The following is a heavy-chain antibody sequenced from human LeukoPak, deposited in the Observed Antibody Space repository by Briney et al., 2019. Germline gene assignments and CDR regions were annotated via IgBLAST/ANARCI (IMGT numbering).Heavy chain of an antibody. CDR3: ARGHYYGSGSYSDAFDI. D-gene: IGHD3-10*01. CDR2: MNPNSGNT. CDR1: GYTFTSYD. V-gene: IGHV1-8*01. Sequence: ASVKVSCKASGYTFTSYDINWVRQATGQGLEWMGWMNPNSGNTGYAQKFQGRVTMTRNTSISTAYMELSSLRSEDTAVYYCARGHYYGSGSYSDAFDIWGQGTMVTVSS. J-gene: IGHJ3*02.